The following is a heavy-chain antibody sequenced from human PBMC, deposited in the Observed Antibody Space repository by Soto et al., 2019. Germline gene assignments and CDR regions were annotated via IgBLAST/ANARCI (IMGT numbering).Heavy chain of an antibody. CDR1: GFSLSTSGVG. V-gene: IGHV2-5*01. J-gene: IGHJ5*02. CDR3: AHTVLDFRFLDWLLPLNLLYP. D-gene: IGHD3-3*01. Sequence: SGPTLVNPTQTLTLTCTFSGFSLSTSGVGVGWIRHPPGKALEWLALIYWNDDKRYSPSLKSRLTITKDTSKNQVVLTMTNMDPVDTATYYCAHTVLDFRFLDWLLPLNLLYPCAQGTLVTVSS. CDR2: IYWNDDK.